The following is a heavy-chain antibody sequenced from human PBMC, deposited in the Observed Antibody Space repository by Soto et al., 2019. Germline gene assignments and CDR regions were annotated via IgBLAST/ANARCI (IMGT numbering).Heavy chain of an antibody. J-gene: IGHJ3*01. CDR2: ITWNAGSK. D-gene: IGHD1-20*01. V-gene: IGHV3-20*04. CDR3: ARDGGVVTVDAFDL. Sequence: EVQLVESGGGVVRPGGSLRLSCVASGFRFDDFGLTWVRQVPGKGPEWVAGITWNAGSKGYADSVKGRFTISRDNAKKSLHRQMDSLREEDTALYFCARDGGVVTVDAFDLWGQGTMVTVSS. CDR1: GFRFDDFG.